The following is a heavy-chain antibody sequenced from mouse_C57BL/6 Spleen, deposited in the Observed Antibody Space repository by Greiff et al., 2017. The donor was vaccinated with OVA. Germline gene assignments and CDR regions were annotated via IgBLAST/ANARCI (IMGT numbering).Heavy chain of an antibody. Sequence: VQLQQSGAELVRPGASVTLSCKASGYTFTDYEMHWVKQTPVHGLEWIGAIDPETGGTAYNQKFKGKAILTADKSSSTAYMELRSLTSEDSAVEYCTRGITTVSATEDYWGQGTTLTVSS. V-gene: IGHV1-15*01. CDR1: GYTFTDYE. CDR2: IDPETGGT. D-gene: IGHD1-1*01. CDR3: TRGITTVSATEDY. J-gene: IGHJ2*01.